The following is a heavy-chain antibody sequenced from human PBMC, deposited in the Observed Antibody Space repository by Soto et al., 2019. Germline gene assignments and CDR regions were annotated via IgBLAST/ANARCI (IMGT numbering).Heavy chain of an antibody. CDR2: ISYDGSNK. CDR3: ASGENDILTGYNY. J-gene: IGHJ4*02. V-gene: IGHV3-30-3*01. Sequence: PGGSLRLSCAASGFTFSSYAMHWVRQAPGKGLEWVAVISYDGSNKYYADSVKGRFTISRDNSKNTLYLQMNSLRAEDTAVYYCASGENDILTGYNYWGQGTLVTVSS. CDR1: GFTFSSYA. D-gene: IGHD3-9*01.